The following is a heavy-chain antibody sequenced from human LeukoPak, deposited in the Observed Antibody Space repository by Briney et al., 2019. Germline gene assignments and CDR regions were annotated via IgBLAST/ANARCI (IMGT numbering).Heavy chain of an antibody. Sequence: GGSVRLSCAASGFTFNDYGMHWVRQAPGKGLEWVAVIWYDGSNKYYADSVKGRFAISRDNSRNTLYLEMNGLRAEDTAVYYCAGAGVFWSAYYTLMDIDPWGQGTLVTVSS. V-gene: IGHV3-33*01. CDR3: AGAGVFWSAYYTLMDIDP. CDR2: IWYDGSNK. CDR1: GFTFNDYG. J-gene: IGHJ5*02. D-gene: IGHD3-3*01.